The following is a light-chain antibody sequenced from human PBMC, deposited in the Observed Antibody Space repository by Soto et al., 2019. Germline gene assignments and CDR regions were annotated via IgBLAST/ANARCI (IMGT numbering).Light chain of an antibody. J-gene: IGKJ4*01. CDR3: QHRSSWPLT. CDR2: DAS. CDR1: QSVRSY. V-gene: IGKV3-11*01. Sequence: EIVLTQSPATLSLSPGERATLSCRASQSVRSYLAWYQQKPGQAPRLLIDDASNRATGIPARFIGSGSGKDFTLTISSLEPEDFAVYYCQHRSSWPLTFGGGTQVESK.